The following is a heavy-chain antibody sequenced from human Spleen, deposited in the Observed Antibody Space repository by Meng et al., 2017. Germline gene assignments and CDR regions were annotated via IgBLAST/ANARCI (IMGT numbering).Heavy chain of an antibody. J-gene: IGHJ4*02. D-gene: IGHD1-26*01. CDR1: EFTFTSYS. Sequence: GGSLRLSCVASEFTFTSYSMSWVRQAPGKGLEWVANIKQDGGEMNYVDSVKGRFIISRDNVKNSLYLQMNSLRVEDTAVYYCVSGGSYHFHWGQGTLVTVSS. CDR2: IKQDGGEM. CDR3: VSGGSYHFH. V-gene: IGHV3-7*01.